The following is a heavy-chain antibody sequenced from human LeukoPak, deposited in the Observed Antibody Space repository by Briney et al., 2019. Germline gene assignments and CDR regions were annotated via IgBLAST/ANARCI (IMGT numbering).Heavy chain of an antibody. D-gene: IGHD3-22*01. Sequence: GGSLRLSCAASGFTFSSYSMNWVRQAPGKGLEWVSSISSSSSYIYYADSVKGRFTISRDNAKNALYLQMNSLRAEDTAVYYCARAVPSTYYYDSSGYPDYWGQGTLVTVSS. CDR3: ARAVPSTYYYDSSGYPDY. V-gene: IGHV3-21*01. CDR1: GFTFSSYS. J-gene: IGHJ4*02. CDR2: ISSSSSYI.